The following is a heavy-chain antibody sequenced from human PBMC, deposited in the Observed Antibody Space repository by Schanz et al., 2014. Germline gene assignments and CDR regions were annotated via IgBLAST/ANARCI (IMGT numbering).Heavy chain of an antibody. Sequence: EVQLVESGGGLVKPGGSLRLSCAASTSIFNHAWMSWVRQAPGKGLEWVSAISGSGGSTYYADSVKGRFTISRDNSQSSLYLHMNSLRTEDTPVYCCANNSNLDYWGQGALVTVSS. CDR3: ANNSNLDY. CDR2: ISGSGGST. D-gene: IGHD1-20*01. CDR1: TSIFNHAW. V-gene: IGHV3-23*04. J-gene: IGHJ4*02.